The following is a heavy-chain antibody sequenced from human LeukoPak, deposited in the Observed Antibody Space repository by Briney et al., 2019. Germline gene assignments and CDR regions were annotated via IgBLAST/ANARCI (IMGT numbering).Heavy chain of an antibody. V-gene: IGHV3-23*01. CDR2: ISGSGCST. J-gene: IGHJ4*02. D-gene: IGHD2-2*01. CDR3: AKQSPLGYCSSTSCYASDY. Sequence: GGSLRLSCAASGFTFSSYAMSWVRQAPGKGLEWVSAISGSGCSTYYADSVKGRFTISRDNSKNTLHLQMNSLRAEDTAVYYCAKQSPLGYCSSTSCYASDYWGQGTLVTVPS. CDR1: GFTFSSYA.